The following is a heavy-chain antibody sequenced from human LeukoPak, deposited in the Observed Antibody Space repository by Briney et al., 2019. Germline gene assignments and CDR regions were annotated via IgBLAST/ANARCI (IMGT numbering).Heavy chain of an antibody. Sequence: SETLSLTCTLSGGSISSYFWRWLRQPPGKAVVWFGYIYYSRSTNYNPSLKCRVTISVDTSESQFSLTVSSVSRADPAVYYCARQTGSNYGYYYYGMDVWGQGTTDTVSS. CDR3: ARQTGSNYGYYYYGMDV. D-gene: IGHD4-11*01. CDR2: IYYSRST. V-gene: IGHV4-59*08. J-gene: IGHJ6*02. CDR1: GGSISSYF.